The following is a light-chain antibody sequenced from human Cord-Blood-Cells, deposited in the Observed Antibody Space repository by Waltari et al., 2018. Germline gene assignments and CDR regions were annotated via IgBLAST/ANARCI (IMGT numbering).Light chain of an antibody. J-gene: IGKJ3*01. Sequence: DIQMTQSPSSMSASVGDRVTITCRASQSISSYLNWYQQKPVKAPKLLIYAASSLQGGVPSRFSGSGSGTDFTLTISSLQPEDFATYYCQQSYSTPFTFGHGTKVDIK. CDR2: AAS. CDR3: QQSYSTPFT. V-gene: IGKV1-39*01. CDR1: QSISSY.